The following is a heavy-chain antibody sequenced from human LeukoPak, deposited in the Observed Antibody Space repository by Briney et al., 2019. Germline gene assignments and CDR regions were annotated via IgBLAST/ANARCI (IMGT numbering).Heavy chain of an antibody. Sequence: SETLSLTCTVSGGSISSSSYYWGWIRQPPGKGLEWIGSIYYSGSTYYNPSLKSRVTISVDTSKNQFSLKLSSVTAADTAVYYCARDNGIAAAGTEDEDYYYMDVWGKGTTVTVSS. CDR1: GGSISSSSYY. CDR2: IYYSGST. J-gene: IGHJ6*03. D-gene: IGHD6-13*01. V-gene: IGHV4-39*07. CDR3: ARDNGIAAAGTEDEDYYYMDV.